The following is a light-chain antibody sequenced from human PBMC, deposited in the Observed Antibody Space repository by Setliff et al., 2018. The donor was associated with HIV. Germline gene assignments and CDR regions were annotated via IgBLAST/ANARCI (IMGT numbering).Light chain of an antibody. J-gene: IGLJ1*01. V-gene: IGLV2-23*02. CDR3: SSYTGRDTFEG. CDR2: EVK. Sequence: LTQPASVSGSPGQAITISCTGNNSDIGTYDLVSWYQQHPGRAPKLTIFEVKRRPSGVSNRFSGSKSGNTASLTISGLQAEDEATYFCSSYTGRDTFEGVGTGTKVTVL. CDR1: NSDIGTYDL.